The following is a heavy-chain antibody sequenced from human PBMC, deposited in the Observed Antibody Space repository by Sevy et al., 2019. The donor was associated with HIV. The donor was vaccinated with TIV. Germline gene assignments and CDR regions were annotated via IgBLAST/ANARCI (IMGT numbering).Heavy chain of an antibody. CDR1: GGSISSSSYY. J-gene: IGHJ4*02. CDR2: IYYSGST. CDR3: ARLGVRMATGWDY. V-gene: IGHV4-39*01. Sequence: SETLSLTCTVSGGSISSSSYYWGWIRQPPGKGLEWIGSIYYSGSTYYNPSLKSRVTISVDTSKNQFSLKLSSVTAADTAVYYCARLGVRMATGWDYWGQGTLVTVSS. D-gene: IGHD5-12*01.